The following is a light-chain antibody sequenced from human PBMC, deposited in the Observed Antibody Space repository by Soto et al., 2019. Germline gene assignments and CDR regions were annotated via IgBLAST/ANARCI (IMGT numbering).Light chain of an antibody. CDR1: SSNIGAGYD. CDR3: QSYDSSLSAYYV. J-gene: IGLJ1*01. V-gene: IGLV1-40*01. Sequence: QSVLTQPPSVSWAPGQRVTISCTGSSSNIGAGYDVHWYQQLPGTAPKPLIYGNSNRPSGVPDRFSGSKSGTSASLAITGLQAEDEADYYCQSYDSSLSAYYVFGTGTKVTVL. CDR2: GNS.